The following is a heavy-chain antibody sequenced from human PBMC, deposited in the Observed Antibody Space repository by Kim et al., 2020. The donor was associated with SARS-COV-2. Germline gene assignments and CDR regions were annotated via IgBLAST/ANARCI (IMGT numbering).Heavy chain of an antibody. V-gene: IGHV3-7*01. CDR1: GFTFSSYW. J-gene: IGHJ4*02. CDR3: ASTAYGDDGNY. D-gene: IGHD4-17*01. Sequence: GGSLRLSCAASGFTFSSYWMSWVRQAPGKGLEWVATIKKDGSEEYYVDSVKGRFTSSRDNAKNSLYLKMNSLRAEDTAMYYCASTAYGDDGNYWGQGTLVTVSS. CDR2: IKKDGSEE.